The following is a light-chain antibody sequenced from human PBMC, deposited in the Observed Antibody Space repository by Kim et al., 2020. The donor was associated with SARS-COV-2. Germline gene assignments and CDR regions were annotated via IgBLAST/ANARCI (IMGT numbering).Light chain of an antibody. J-gene: IGLJ3*02. V-gene: IGLV2-14*01. CDR2: DVS. Sequence: QSALTQPASVSGSPGQSITISCTGTSSDIGNYNFVSWSQQHPGKPPKLLIYDVSKRPSGVSDRFSGSKSGNTASLTISGLQAEDEADYYCSSHIGSSTWVFGGGTQLTVL. CDR3: SSHIGSSTWV. CDR1: SSDIGNYNF.